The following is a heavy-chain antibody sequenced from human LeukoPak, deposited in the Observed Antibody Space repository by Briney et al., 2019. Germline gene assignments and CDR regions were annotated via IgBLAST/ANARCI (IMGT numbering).Heavy chain of an antibody. D-gene: IGHD3-10*01. J-gene: IGHJ4*02. V-gene: IGHV1-69*13. CDR3: ARGGSVTSATSFDY. CDR2: IIPIFGTA. Sequence: SVKVSCKASGGTFSSYAISWVRQAPGQGLEWMGGIIPIFGTANYAQKFQGRVTITADESTSTAYMELSSLRSEDTAVYYCARGGSVTSATSFDYWGQGALVTVSS. CDR1: GGTFSSYA.